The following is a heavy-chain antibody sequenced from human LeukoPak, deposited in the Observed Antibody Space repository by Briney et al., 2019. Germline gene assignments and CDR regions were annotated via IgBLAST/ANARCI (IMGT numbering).Heavy chain of an antibody. CDR1: GFTFSSYA. D-gene: IGHD6-13*01. CDR3: AKERGTGYSSSWYSWFDP. V-gene: IGHV3-23*01. Sequence: SGGSLRLSCAASGFTFSSYAMSWVRQAPGKGLEWVSAISGSGGSTYYANSVKGRFTLSRDNSKDTLYLQMNNLRVDDTAVYYCAKERGTGYSSSWYSWFDPWGQGTLVTVSS. J-gene: IGHJ5*02. CDR2: ISGSGGST.